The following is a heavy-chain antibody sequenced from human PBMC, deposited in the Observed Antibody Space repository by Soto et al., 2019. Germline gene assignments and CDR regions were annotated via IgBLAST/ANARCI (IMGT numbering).Heavy chain of an antibody. D-gene: IGHD5-18*01. CDR1: GGSISSGDYY. J-gene: IGHJ5*02. Sequence: SETLSLTCTVSGGSISSGDYYWSWIRQPPGKGQEWIGYIYYSGSTYYNPSLKSQVTISVDTSKNQFSLKLSSVTAADTAVYYCARVWLRYSYGFWFDPWGQGTLVTVSS. V-gene: IGHV4-30-4*01. CDR3: ARVWLRYSYGFWFDP. CDR2: IYYSGST.